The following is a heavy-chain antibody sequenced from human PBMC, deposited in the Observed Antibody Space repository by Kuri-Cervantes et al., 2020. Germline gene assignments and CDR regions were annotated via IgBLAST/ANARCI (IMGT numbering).Heavy chain of an antibody. V-gene: IGHV3-33*01. Sequence: GGSLRLSCAASGFTFSSYGMHWVRQAPGKGLEWVAVIWYDGSNKYYADSVKGRFTISRDNSKNTLYLQMNSLRAEDTAVYYCARDGNYGWSPGYYGMDVWGQGTTVTVSS. CDR3: ARDGNYGWSPGYYGMDV. CDR1: GFTFSSYG. CDR2: IWYDGSNK. J-gene: IGHJ6*02. D-gene: IGHD3-10*01.